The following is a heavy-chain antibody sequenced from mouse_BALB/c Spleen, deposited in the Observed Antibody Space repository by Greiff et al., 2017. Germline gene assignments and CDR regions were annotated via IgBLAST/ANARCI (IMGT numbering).Heavy chain of an antibody. CDR2: ISCYNGAT. Sequence: LVKTGASVKISCKASGYSFTGYYMHWVKQSHGKSLEWIGYISCYNGATSYNQKFKGKATFTVDTSSSTAYMQFNSLTSEDSAVYYCAREWNYGSRYYFDYWGQGTTLTVSS. D-gene: IGHD1-1*01. J-gene: IGHJ2*01. CDR3: AREWNYGSRYYFDY. V-gene: IGHV1S34*01. CDR1: GYSFTGYY.